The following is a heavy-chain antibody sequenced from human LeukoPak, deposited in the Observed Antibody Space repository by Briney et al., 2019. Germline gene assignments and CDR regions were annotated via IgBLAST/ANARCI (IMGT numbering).Heavy chain of an antibody. D-gene: IGHD3-22*01. Sequence: SETLSLTCTVSGGSISSYYWSWIRQPPGKGLEWIGYIYYSGSTNYNPSLKSRVTISVDTSKNQFSLKLSSVTAADTAVYYCARTYYYDSSGYDAFDIWGQGTMVTVSS. CDR3: ARTYYYDSSGYDAFDI. V-gene: IGHV4-59*01. CDR2: IYYSGST. J-gene: IGHJ3*02. CDR1: GGSISSYY.